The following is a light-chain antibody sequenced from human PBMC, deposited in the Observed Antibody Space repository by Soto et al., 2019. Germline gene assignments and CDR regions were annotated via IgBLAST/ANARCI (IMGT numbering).Light chain of an antibody. V-gene: IGLV2-14*01. CDR2: DVS. CDR1: SSDVGGYNY. CDR3: SSYTSSSTSVV. J-gene: IGLJ2*01. Sequence: QSALTQPASVSGSPGQSITISCTGTSSDVGGYNYVSWYQQYPGKAPKLMIYDVSKRPSGVSNRFSGSKSDNTASLTISGLQAEDEADYYCSSYTSSSTSVVFGGGTKLTVL.